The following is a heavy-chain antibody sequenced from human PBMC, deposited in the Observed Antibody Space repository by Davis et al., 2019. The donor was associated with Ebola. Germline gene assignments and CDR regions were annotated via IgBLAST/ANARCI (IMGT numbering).Heavy chain of an antibody. CDR2: IYSGSST. J-gene: IGHJ6*02. CDR1: GFTVSSNY. CDR3: ASIYYYYYGMDV. Sequence: PGGSLRLSCAASGFTVSSNYMSWVRQAPGKGLEWVSVIYSGSSTYYADSVKGRFTISRDNSKNTLYLQMNSLRAEDTAVYYCASIYYYYYGMDVWGQGTTVTVSS. V-gene: IGHV3-66*01.